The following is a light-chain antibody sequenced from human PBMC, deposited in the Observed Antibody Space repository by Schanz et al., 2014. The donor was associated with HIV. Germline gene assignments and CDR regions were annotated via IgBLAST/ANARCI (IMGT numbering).Light chain of an antibody. CDR2: DNG. CDR3: GAWDSSLRAVV. J-gene: IGLJ3*02. V-gene: IGLV1-51*01. CDR1: TSNIGDNY. Sequence: QSVLTQPPSVSAAPGQKVTISCSGSTSNIGDNYVSWYQQFPGKAPKLLIYDNGRRASGIPDRFSASKSGTSASLDITGLQTGDEADYYCGAWDSSLRAVVFGGGTKLTVL.